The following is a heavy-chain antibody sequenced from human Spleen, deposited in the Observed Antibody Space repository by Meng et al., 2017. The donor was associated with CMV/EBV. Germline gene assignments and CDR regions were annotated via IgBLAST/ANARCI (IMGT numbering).Heavy chain of an antibody. Sequence: ASVKVSCKASGYTFTSYGISWVRQAPGQGLEWMGWISTYNGNTNYAQSLQGRVTMTTDTSTTTAYMELRSLRSDDTAVYYCASRGWDIVVLNDYYGMDVWGQGTTVTVSS. CDR3: ASRGWDIVVLNDYYGMDV. CDR2: ISTYNGNT. V-gene: IGHV1-18*01. CDR1: GYTFTSYG. D-gene: IGHD2-15*01. J-gene: IGHJ6*02.